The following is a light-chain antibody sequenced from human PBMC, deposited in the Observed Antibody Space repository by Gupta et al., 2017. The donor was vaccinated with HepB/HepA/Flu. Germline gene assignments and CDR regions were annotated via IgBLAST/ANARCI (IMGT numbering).Light chain of an antibody. V-gene: IGLV1-40*01. CDR1: ISNIGAGYN. J-gene: IGLJ1*01. CDR3: QTYDSSLSGHV. CDR2: RNS. Sequence: QSVLTQPPSVSGAPGQRVTISCTGRISNIGAGYNVHWYQHLPGTAPKLRSFRNSNRPSGVPDRFSGSKSGTSASLAISGLQAEDEADYYCQTYDSSLSGHVFGTGTKVTVL.